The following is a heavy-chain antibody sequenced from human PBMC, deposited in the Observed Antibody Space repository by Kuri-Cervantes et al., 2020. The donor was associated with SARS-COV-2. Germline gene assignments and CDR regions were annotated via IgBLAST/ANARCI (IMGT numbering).Heavy chain of an antibody. CDR1: GFTFYNFG. CDR2: INGGGDPT. Sequence: GGSLRRSCAASGFTFYNFGMTWVRQAPGKGLEWVSTINGGGDPTFYADSVKGRFTISRDNSKNMLYLQMSSLRAEDTAIYYCAKGTFDIWGQGTMVTVSS. CDR3: AKGTFDI. V-gene: IGHV3-23*01. J-gene: IGHJ3*02.